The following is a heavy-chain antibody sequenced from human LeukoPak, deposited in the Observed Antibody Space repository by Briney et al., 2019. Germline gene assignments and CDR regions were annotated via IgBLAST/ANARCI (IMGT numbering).Heavy chain of an antibody. CDR3: ARVEALTGTTAVPDY. J-gene: IGHJ4*02. CDR1: GGSISSSSYY. V-gene: IGHV4-39*07. Sequence: PSETLSLTCTVSGGSISSSSYYWGWSRQPPGKGLECIGTMYYRGSTYYNPSLKSRVTISVDTSKNQFSLKLSSVTAADTAVYYCARVEALTGTTAVPDYWGQGTLVTVSS. CDR2: MYYRGST. D-gene: IGHD1-7*01.